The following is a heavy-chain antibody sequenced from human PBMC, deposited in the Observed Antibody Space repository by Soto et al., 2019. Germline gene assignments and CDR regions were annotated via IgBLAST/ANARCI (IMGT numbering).Heavy chain of an antibody. Sequence: PGGSLRLSCAASGFTFSRYTMNWVRQAPGKGLEWVSSISSSSDYTFYTDSVKGRFTVSRDNAKTSQYLQMNSLRAEDTAVYYCARDLPPALTRYYHGMDVWGQGTTVTVSS. CDR2: ISSSSDYT. D-gene: IGHD2-2*01. CDR3: ARDLPPALTRYYHGMDV. J-gene: IGHJ6*02. CDR1: GFTFSRYT. V-gene: IGHV3-21*01.